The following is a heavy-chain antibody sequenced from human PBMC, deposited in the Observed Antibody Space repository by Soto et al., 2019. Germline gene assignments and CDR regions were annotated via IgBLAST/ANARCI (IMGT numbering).Heavy chain of an antibody. D-gene: IGHD3-22*01. V-gene: IGHV3-30-3*01. CDR3: ARDSHYYQTGYNWFDP. CDR2: ISYDGSNK. Sequence: PGGAPRLSCAASGFTFRSYAMHWVRPAPGKGLEWVAVISYDGSNKYYADSVKGRFTISRDNSKNTLYLQMNSLRAEDTAVYYCARDSHYYQTGYNWFDPWGQGTLVTVPQ. CDR1: GFTFRSYA. J-gene: IGHJ5*02.